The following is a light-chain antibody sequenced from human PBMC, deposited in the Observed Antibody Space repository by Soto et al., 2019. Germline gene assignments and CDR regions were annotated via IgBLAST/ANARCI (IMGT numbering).Light chain of an antibody. CDR2: DIS. V-gene: IGKV1-39*01. CDR3: QQSQSRVT. Sequence: DIQMTQSPSSLSASVGDRVTITCRASQNIYKYLSWYHHRPGKAPRLLIYDISTLQSGVSPRFSGSGSGTYFTLTISSLQPADFGTYFCQQSQSRVTFGPGTKLEIK. CDR1: QNIYKY. J-gene: IGKJ2*01.